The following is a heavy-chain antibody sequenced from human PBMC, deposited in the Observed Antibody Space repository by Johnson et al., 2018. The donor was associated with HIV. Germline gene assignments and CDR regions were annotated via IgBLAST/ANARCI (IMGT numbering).Heavy chain of an antibody. J-gene: IGHJ3*02. V-gene: IGHV3-13*01. CDR1: GFTFDDYT. D-gene: IGHD6-13*01. CDR2: IGTAGDT. CDR3: ARSRVAAALGVNDAFDI. Sequence: VQLVESGGGLVKPGGSLRLSCAASGFTFDDYTMHWVRQAPGKGLEWVSAIGTAGDTYYPGSVKGRFTIPRDNSKNTLYLQMNSLRAEDTAVYYCARSRVAAALGVNDAFDIWGQGTMVTVSS.